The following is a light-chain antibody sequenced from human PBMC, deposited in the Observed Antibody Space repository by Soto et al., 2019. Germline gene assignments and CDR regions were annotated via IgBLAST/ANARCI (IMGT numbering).Light chain of an antibody. J-gene: IGKJ1*01. CDR2: KAS. CDR1: QSISSW. V-gene: IGKV1-5*03. Sequence: DIQMTQSPSTLSASVGDRVTITCRASQSISSWLAWYQQKPGKAPKLLIYKASSLESGVPSRFSGSGSGTEFTLTISSLQPDDFATYYRQPHTTFGQGTKVETK. CDR3: QPHTT.